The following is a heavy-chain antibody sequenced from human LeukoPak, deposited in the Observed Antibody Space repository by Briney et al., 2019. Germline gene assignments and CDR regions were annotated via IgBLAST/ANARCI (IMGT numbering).Heavy chain of an antibody. D-gene: IGHD1-1*01. V-gene: IGHV3-53*01. CDR3: AKDTKSRWNHYGPDAFDI. CDR2: IYSGGTT. J-gene: IGHJ3*02. Sequence: GGSLRLSCAASGFSVRTKYMTWVRQAPGKGLEWVSVIYSGGTTYYADSVKGRFTISRDNSKNTLYLQMNSLRAEDTAVYYCAKDTKSRWNHYGPDAFDIWGQGTMVTVSS. CDR1: GFSVRTKY.